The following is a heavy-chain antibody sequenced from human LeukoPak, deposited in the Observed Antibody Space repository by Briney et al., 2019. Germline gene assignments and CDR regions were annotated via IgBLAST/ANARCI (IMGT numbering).Heavy chain of an antibody. CDR2: IKQDGSEK. D-gene: IGHD6-13*01. V-gene: IGHV3-7*01. CDR1: GFTFSNFW. CDR3: ARDGLQQLVPRNWFDP. J-gene: IGHJ5*02. Sequence: GGSLRLSCAASGFTFSNFWMSWVRQAPGKGLEWVANIKQDGSEKYYVDSVKGRFTISRDNAKNTLYLQMNSLRAEDTAVYYCARDGLQQLVPRNWFDPWGQGTLVTVSS.